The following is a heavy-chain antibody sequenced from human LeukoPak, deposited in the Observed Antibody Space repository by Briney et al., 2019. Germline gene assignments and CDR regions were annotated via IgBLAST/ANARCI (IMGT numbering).Heavy chain of an antibody. V-gene: IGHV3-74*01. CDR1: GFTFSNYW. J-gene: IGHJ4*02. CDR2: ISGDATGT. CDR3: ARGGYQLRSFDY. D-gene: IGHD2-2*01. Sequence: GGSLRLSCAASGFTFSNYWMYWVRQAPGKGLVWVSRISGDATGTSYADSVKGRFTISRDNAKNTLYLQMNSLRAEDTAMYYCARGGYQLRSFDYWGQGTLVAVSS.